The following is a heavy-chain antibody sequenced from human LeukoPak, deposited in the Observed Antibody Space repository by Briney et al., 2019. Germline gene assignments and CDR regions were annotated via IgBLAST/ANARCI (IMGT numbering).Heavy chain of an antibody. J-gene: IGHJ6*03. Sequence: ASVKVSCKASGYTFTGYYMHWVRQAPGQGLEWMGWINPNSGGTNYAQKFQGRVTMTRDTSISTAYMELSRLRSEDTAVYYCARMGFGELYYYYYMDVWGKGTTVTISS. CDR3: ARMGFGELYYYYYMDV. CDR1: GYTFTGYY. CDR2: INPNSGGT. D-gene: IGHD3-10*01. V-gene: IGHV1-2*02.